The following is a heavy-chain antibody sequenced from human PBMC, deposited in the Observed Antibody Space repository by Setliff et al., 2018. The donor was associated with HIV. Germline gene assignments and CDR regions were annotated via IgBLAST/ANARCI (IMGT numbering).Heavy chain of an antibody. CDR2: INSDGSHT. CDR1: GFTFSTYW. D-gene: IGHD6-25*01. Sequence: PGGSLRLSCAASGFTFSTYWMHWVRQVPGKGLVWVSRINSDGSHTDYADSVKGRFTISRDNAKNSLYLQMNSLRVEDTALYHCVKGGGSGWPFDYWGQGAPVTVSS. V-gene: IGHV3-74*01. CDR3: VKGGGSGWPFDY. J-gene: IGHJ4*02.